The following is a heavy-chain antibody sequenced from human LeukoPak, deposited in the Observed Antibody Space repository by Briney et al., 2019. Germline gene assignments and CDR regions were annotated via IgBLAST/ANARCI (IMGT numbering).Heavy chain of an antibody. V-gene: IGHV3-23*01. Sequence: GGSLRLSCAASGFTFSSYAMHWVRQAPGKGLEWVSAISNNGGYTYYADSVQGRFTISRDNSKSTLCLQMNSLGAEDTAVYYCAKQLGYCSDGSCYFPYWGQGTLVTVSS. J-gene: IGHJ4*02. CDR1: GFTFSSYA. D-gene: IGHD2-15*01. CDR2: ISNNGGYT. CDR3: AKQLGYCSDGSCYFPY.